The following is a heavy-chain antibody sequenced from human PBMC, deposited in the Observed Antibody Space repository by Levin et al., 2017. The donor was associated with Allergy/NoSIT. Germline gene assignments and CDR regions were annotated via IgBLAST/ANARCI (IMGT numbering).Heavy chain of an antibody. CDR1: GFTLRTYP. CDR2: ITEGGTT. J-gene: IGHJ3*02. Sequence: LSLTCAASGFTLRTYPMSWVRQAPGKGLEWVSAITEGGTTHYADSVKGRFSMSRDTSKNTLSLQMSSLRAEDTAIYYCAKVNWYSETHIWGQGTMVTVSS. D-gene: IGHD6-13*01. V-gene: IGHV3-23*01. CDR3: AKVNWYSETHI.